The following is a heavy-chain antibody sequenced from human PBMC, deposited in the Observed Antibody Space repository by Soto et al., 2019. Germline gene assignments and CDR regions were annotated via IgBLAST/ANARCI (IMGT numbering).Heavy chain of an antibody. CDR3: AGRQPTGWFDP. V-gene: IGHV4-59*08. Sequence: QVQLRESGPGLVKPSETLSLTCTVSGGSISSDSWSWIRQPPGKGLEWIGYFYYGESSNYNPSLKGXLTXSXDTAKNQFSLKLTSVTAADTAVYYCAGRQPTGWFDPWGQGTPVTVSS. CDR1: GGSISSDS. CDR2: FYYGESS. J-gene: IGHJ5*02. D-gene: IGHD7-27*01.